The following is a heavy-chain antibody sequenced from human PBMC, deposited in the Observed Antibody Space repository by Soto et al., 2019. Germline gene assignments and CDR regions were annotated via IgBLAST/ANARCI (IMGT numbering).Heavy chain of an antibody. Sequence: GGSLRLSCAASGFTFSSYGMHWVRQGPGKGLEWVAVIWYDGSNKYYADSGKGRFTISRDNSNNTLYLKMNSLRAEDTAVYYCAREGAAAGTSVYFDDWGQGTLVTLSS. D-gene: IGHD6-13*01. V-gene: IGHV3-33*01. CDR3: AREGAAAGTSVYFDD. CDR2: IWYDGSNK. CDR1: GFTFSSYG. J-gene: IGHJ4*02.